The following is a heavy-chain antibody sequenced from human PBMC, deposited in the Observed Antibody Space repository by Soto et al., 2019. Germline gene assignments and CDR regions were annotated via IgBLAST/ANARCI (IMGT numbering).Heavy chain of an antibody. CDR2: IKQGGTET. V-gene: IGHV3-7*01. Sequence: GVLLKICCVGAGLSLSNIWTSWVRQAPGKGLEWVANIKQGGTETYYVDSVKGRFTISKDHAKNSLYLQMNSLRVEDTALYYCASLDTARVETAGYWGQGTRVTVS. D-gene: IGHD5-18*01. J-gene: IGHJ4*02. CDR3: ASLDTARVETAGY. CDR1: GLSLSNIW.